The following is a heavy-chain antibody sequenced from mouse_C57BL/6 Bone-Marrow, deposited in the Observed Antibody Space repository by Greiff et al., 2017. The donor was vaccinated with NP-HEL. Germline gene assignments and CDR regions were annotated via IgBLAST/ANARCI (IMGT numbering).Heavy chain of an antibody. Sequence: QVQLQQPGAELVRPGSSVKLSCKASGYTFTSYWMDWVKQRPGQGLEWIGNIYPSDSETHYNQKFKDKATLTVDKSSSTAYMQLSSLTSEGSAVYYCARATTVVGYFDYWGQGTTLTVSS. CDR2: IYPSDSET. CDR1: GYTFTSYW. D-gene: IGHD1-1*01. V-gene: IGHV1-61*01. J-gene: IGHJ2*01. CDR3: ARATTVVGYFDY.